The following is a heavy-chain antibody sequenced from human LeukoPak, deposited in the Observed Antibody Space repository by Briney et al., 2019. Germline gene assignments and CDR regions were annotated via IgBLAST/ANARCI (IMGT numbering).Heavy chain of an antibody. D-gene: IGHD1-26*01. Sequence: PSETLSLTCTVSGGSISGHYWNWIRQPAGKGLEWIGRIYTGGNTNYNPSLKSRVTMSVDTSKTQFSLNLASVTAADTAVYYCAGGSGSNYYDYWGQGTLVTVSS. V-gene: IGHV4-4*07. J-gene: IGHJ4*02. CDR2: IYTGGNT. CDR1: GGSISGHY. CDR3: AGGSGSNYYDY.